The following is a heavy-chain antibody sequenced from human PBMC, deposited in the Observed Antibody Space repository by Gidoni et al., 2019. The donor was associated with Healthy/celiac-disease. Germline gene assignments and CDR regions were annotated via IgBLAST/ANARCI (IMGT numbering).Heavy chain of an antibody. CDR2: IIPILGIA. Sequence: QVQLVQSGAEVKKPGSSVKVSCKASGGTFSSYAISWVRQAPGQGLEWMGRIIPILGIANYEQKFQGRVTSTADKSTSTAYMELSSLRSEDTAVYYCARGYCSSTSCPPVNWFDPWGQGTLVTVSS. J-gene: IGHJ5*02. V-gene: IGHV1-69*04. CDR3: ARGYCSSTSCPPVNWFDP. CDR1: GGTFSSYA. D-gene: IGHD2-2*01.